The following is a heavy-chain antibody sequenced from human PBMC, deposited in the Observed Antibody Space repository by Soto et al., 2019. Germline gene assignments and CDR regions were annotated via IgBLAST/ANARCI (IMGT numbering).Heavy chain of an antibody. Sequence: ASVKVSCKASGYTFTSYAMHWVRQAPGQRLEWKGRINAGNGNTKYSQKIQGRVTITRDTSASTAYMELSSLRSEDTAVYYSGRVLSGIMIVVVITTAYYYYGMDVWGQGTTVTVS. V-gene: IGHV1-3*01. CDR3: GRVLSGIMIVVVITTAYYYYGMDV. CDR1: GYTFTSYA. J-gene: IGHJ6*02. D-gene: IGHD3-22*01. CDR2: INAGNGNT.